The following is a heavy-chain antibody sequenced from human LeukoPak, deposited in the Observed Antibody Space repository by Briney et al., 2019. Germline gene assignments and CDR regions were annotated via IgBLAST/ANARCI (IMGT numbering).Heavy chain of an antibody. CDR1: GGSISSYY. D-gene: IGHD3-22*01. CDR3: ASSRAYYYDSSGYYYFDY. V-gene: IGHV4-4*07. J-gene: IGHJ4*02. CDR2: IYTSGST. Sequence: SETLSLTRTVSGGSISSYYRSWIRQPAGKGLEWIGRIYTSGSTNYNPSLKSRVTMSVDTSKNQFSLKLSSVTAADTAVYYCASSRAYYYDSSGYYYFDYWGQGTLVTVSS.